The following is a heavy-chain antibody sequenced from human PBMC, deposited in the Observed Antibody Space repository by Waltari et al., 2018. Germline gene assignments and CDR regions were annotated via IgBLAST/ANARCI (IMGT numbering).Heavy chain of an antibody. V-gene: IGHV4-34*01. D-gene: IGHD3-16*02. CDR3: ARGRLSSQLQARGRRGNWFDP. J-gene: IGHJ5*02. Sequence: QVQLQPWGAGLLKASETLSLTCAACGGSVSCYYWILVRPAPGKGLEWIGEINHSGSTNYNPPLKSRVTISVDTSKNQFSLRLTSVTAADTSVYYCARGRLSSQLQARGRRGNWFDPWGQGTLVTVSS. CDR2: INHSGST. CDR1: GGSVSCYY.